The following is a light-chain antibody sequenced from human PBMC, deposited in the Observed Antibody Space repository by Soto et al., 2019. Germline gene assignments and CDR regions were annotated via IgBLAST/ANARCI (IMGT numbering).Light chain of an antibody. Sequence: QSALTQPASVSGSPGQSIAISCTGTSSDVGSYNLVSWYQQHPGKAPKLMIYEGTKRPSGVSNRFSGSKSGNTASLTISGLQAEDEADYYCCSSAGSSLYVFGSGTKLNVL. J-gene: IGLJ1*01. CDR1: SSDVGSYNL. CDR2: EGT. CDR3: CSSAGSSLYV. V-gene: IGLV2-23*01.